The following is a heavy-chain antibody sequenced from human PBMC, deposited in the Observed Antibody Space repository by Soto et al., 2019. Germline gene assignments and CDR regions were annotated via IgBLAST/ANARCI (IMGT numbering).Heavy chain of an antibody. D-gene: IGHD2-2*02. CDR2: IIPIFGTA. Sequence: QVQLVQSGAEVKKPGSSVKVSCKASGGTFSSYAISWVRQAPGQGLEWMGGIIPIFGTANNAQKFQGRVTITADKSTSTAYMELSSLRSEDTAVYYCASMLGYCSSTSCYNGYYGMDVWGQGTTVTVSS. J-gene: IGHJ6*02. CDR3: ASMLGYCSSTSCYNGYYGMDV. CDR1: GGTFSSYA. V-gene: IGHV1-69*06.